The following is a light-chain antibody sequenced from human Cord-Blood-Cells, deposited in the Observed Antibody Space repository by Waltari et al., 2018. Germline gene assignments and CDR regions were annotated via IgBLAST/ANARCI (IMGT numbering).Light chain of an antibody. Sequence: DIQMTQSPSSLSASVGDRVTITCRASQSISSYVNWYQQKPGKAPKLLIYAASSLQSGVPSRFSGSGSGTDFTLTISSLQPEEFATYYCQQSYSTPCTFGGGTKVEIK. CDR3: QQSYSTPCT. CDR1: QSISSY. CDR2: AAS. V-gene: IGKV1-39*01. J-gene: IGKJ4*01.